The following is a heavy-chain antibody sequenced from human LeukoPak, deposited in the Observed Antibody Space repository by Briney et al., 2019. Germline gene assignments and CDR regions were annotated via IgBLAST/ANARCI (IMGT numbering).Heavy chain of an antibody. CDR1: GFTFSDYY. J-gene: IGHJ6*03. CDR2: ISSSGSTI. V-gene: IGHV3-11*04. Sequence: GGSLRLSCAASGFTFSDYYMSWIRQAPGKGLEWVSYISSSGSTIYYADSVKGRFTISRDNAKNSIYLQMKNLRADDTALYYCARLSAYYYGSYFYYYMDVWGKGTTVTVSS. CDR3: ARLSAYYYGSYFYYYMDV. D-gene: IGHD3-10*01.